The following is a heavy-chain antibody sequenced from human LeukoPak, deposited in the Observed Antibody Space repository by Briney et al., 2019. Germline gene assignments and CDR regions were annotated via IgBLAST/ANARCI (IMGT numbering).Heavy chain of an antibody. CDR2: IYYSGST. CDR1: GGSISSSSYY. Sequence: PSETLSLTCTVSGGSISSSSYYWGWIRQPPGKGLEWIGSIYYSGSTYYNPSLKSRVTISVDTSKNQFSLKLSSVTAADTAVYYCARDRDIVVVPATKQIFFDHWGQGTLVTVSS. CDR3: ARDRDIVVVPATKQIFFDH. V-gene: IGHV4-39*07. J-gene: IGHJ5*02. D-gene: IGHD2-2*01.